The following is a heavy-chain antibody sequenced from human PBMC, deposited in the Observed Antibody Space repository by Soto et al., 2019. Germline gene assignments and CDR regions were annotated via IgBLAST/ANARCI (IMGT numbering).Heavy chain of an antibody. D-gene: IGHD2-15*01. J-gene: IGHJ6*02. V-gene: IGHV3-30*18. CDR3: AKERMGYYYGMDV. Sequence: QVQLVESGGGVVQPGRSLRLSCAASGFTFTTYGIHWVRQAPGKGLEWVAVISSDGSKKYYADSVKGRFIISRDNSKNTVSLQMNSLRADDTAVYYCAKERMGYYYGMDVWGQGTTVVVSS. CDR2: ISSDGSKK. CDR1: GFTFTTYG.